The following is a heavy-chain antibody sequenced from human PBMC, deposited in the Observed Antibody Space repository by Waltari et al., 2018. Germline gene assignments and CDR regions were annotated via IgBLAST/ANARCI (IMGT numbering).Heavy chain of an antibody. CDR1: GGTFSSYA. CDR2: RIPIFGTA. Sequence: QVQLVQSGAEVKKPGSSVKVSCKASGGTFSSYAISWVRQAPGQGLEWMGGRIPIFGTANYAQKFQGRVTVTADESTSTAYRELSNLRSEDTAVYCCAREPYRGYDLKGGYWGQGTLVTVSS. J-gene: IGHJ4*02. CDR3: AREPYRGYDLKGGY. D-gene: IGHD5-12*01. V-gene: IGHV1-69*13.